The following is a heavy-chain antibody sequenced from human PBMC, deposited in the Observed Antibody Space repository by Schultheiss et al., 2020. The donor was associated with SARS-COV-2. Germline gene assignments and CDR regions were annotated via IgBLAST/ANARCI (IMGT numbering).Heavy chain of an antibody. J-gene: IGHJ4*02. CDR1: GFTVSSYY. CDR2: IRSSGLDI. Sequence: GGSLRLSCAASGFTVSSYYMSWVRQAPGKGLEFVASIRSSGLDIYYADSMQGRFTVSRDNANNSLYLQMHSLRAEDTAVYYCARGSGGGYEFDYWGQGTLVTVSS. V-gene: IGHV3-21*01. CDR3: ARGSGGGYEFDY. D-gene: IGHD5-12*01.